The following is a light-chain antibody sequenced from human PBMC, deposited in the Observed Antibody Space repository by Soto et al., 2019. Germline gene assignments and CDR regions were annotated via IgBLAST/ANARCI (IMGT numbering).Light chain of an antibody. Sequence: EIVLTQSPGTLSLFPGERATLSCRASQSLITRYFACYQQKPGQAPRLLIYGASSRATGIPDRFCGSGSGPGFALTIRRLELEGFAVYSCKQYGTSPTFGQGTRLELK. J-gene: IGKJ5*01. V-gene: IGKV3-20*01. CDR3: KQYGTSPT. CDR2: GAS. CDR1: QSLITRY.